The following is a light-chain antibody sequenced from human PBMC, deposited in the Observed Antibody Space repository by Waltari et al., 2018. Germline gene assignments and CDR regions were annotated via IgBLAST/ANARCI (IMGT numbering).Light chain of an antibody. V-gene: IGKV3-20*01. CDR2: DAS. Sequence: CRASPSVSRTLAWDQQKAGQAPRLLIYDASSRATDIPDRFSGSGSGTDFILTISRLEPEDFAVYYCQKYGTHPATFGQGTRVEIK. J-gene: IGKJ1*01. CDR3: QKYGTHPAT. CDR1: PSVSRT.